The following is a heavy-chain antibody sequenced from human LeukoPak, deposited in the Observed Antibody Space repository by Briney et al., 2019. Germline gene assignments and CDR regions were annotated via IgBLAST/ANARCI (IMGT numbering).Heavy chain of an antibody. CDR3: ATGEQAYYFDY. Sequence: SETLSLTCTVPGGSISSHYWSWIRQPPGKGLEWIGYIYYSGSTNYNPSLKSRVTISVDTSKNQFSLKLSSVTAADTAVYYCATGEQAYYFDYWGQGNLVTVSS. V-gene: IGHV4-59*11. CDR2: IYYSGST. D-gene: IGHD3-10*01. CDR1: GGSISSHY. J-gene: IGHJ4*02.